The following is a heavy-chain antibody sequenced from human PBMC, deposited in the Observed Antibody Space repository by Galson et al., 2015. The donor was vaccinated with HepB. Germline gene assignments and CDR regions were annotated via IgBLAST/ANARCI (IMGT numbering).Heavy chain of an antibody. D-gene: IGHD2-2*01. V-gene: IGHV4-39*07. J-gene: IGHJ6*03. CDR2: MYYSGSA. Sequence: TLSLTCTVSGGSISANSHYWGWIRQPPGKGLEWIGSMYYSGSAYYDPSLNGRVSISIDTSKNQFSLQLSSVTAADTAVYYCARSQWTYQYYYLDVWGKGTTVTVSS. CDR1: GGSISANSHY. CDR3: ARSQWTYQYYYLDV.